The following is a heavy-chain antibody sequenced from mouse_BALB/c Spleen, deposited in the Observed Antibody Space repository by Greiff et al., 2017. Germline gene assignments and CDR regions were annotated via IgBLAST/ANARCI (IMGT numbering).Heavy chain of an antibody. J-gene: IGHJ4*01. CDR3: ARRGRSRAMDY. Sequence: QVQLQQPGAELVMPGASVKMSCKASGYTFTDYWMHWVKQRPGQGLEWIGAIDTSDSYTSYNQKFKGKATLTVDESSSTAYMQLSSLTSEDSAVYYCARRGRSRAMDYWGQGTSVTVSS. CDR1: GYTFTDYW. CDR2: IDTSDSYT. V-gene: IGHV1-69*01.